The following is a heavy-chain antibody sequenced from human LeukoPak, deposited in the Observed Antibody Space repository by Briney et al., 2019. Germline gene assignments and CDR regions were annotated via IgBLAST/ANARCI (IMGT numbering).Heavy chain of an antibody. CDR1: DFNFRSNW. CDR3: AKEGDWNLDY. CDR2: IKGDGSEK. Sequence: GGSLRLSCVASDFNFRSNWMDWVRQAPGKGLEWVANIKGDGSEKNYVDSVKGRFSISRDNAKNALYLEMNSLRAEDTGVYYCAKEGDWNLDYWGQGALVTVSS. J-gene: IGHJ4*02. D-gene: IGHD1-1*01. V-gene: IGHV3-7*04.